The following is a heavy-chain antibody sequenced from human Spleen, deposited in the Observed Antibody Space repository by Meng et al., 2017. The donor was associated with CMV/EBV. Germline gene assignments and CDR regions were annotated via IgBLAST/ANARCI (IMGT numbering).Heavy chain of an antibody. CDR3: ASDLKTYYHDSSGSALDY. CDR1: FTFRDYG. D-gene: IGHD3-22*01. V-gene: IGHV3-21*01. J-gene: IGHJ4*02. Sequence: FTFRDYGMNWVRQAPGKGLEWVSSVSSSSNYMYYADSVKGRFTISRDNAKNSLYLQMNSLRAEDTAVYYCASDLKTYYHDSSGSALDYWGQGTLVTVSS. CDR2: VSSSSNYM.